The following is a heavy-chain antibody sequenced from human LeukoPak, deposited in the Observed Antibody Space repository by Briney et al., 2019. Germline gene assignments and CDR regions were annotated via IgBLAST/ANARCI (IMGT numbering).Heavy chain of an antibody. Sequence: QSGGSLRLSCAASGFTFSSYAMHWVRQAPGKGLEWVAVISYDGSNKYYADSVKGRFTISRDNSKNTLYLQMNSLRAEDTAVYYCARAQDIVATTHTLFDYWGQGTLVTVSS. CDR1: GFTFSSYA. CDR3: ARAQDIVATTHTLFDY. V-gene: IGHV3-30*04. D-gene: IGHD5-12*01. CDR2: ISYDGSNK. J-gene: IGHJ4*02.